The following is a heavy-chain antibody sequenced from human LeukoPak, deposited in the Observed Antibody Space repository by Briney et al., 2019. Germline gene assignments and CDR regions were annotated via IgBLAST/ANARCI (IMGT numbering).Heavy chain of an antibody. V-gene: IGHV4-4*07. J-gene: IGHJ6*02. CDR2: IYTSGST. Sequence: PSETLSLTCTVSGGSISGYYWSWIRQPAGEGLDWIGRIYTSGSTNYNPSLKSRVTMSVDTSKNQFSLKLSSVTAADTAVYYCARGYVVVVAATYYYYYGMDVWGQGTTVTVSS. CDR3: ARGYVVVVAATYYYYYGMDV. D-gene: IGHD2-15*01. CDR1: GGSISGYY.